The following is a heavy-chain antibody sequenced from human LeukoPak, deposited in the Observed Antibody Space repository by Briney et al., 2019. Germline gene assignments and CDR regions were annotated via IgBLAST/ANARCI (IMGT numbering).Heavy chain of an antibody. CDR1: GWSFSGYY. CDR2: INHSGST. D-gene: IGHD2-2*02. J-gene: IGHJ5*02. Sequence: SETLSLTCAVYGWSFSGYYWSWIRQPPGKGLEWIGEINHSGSTNYNPSLNSRVTISVDTSKNQFSLKLSSVTAADTAVYYCARRYQLLYGGSWFDPWGQGTLVTVSS. V-gene: IGHV4-34*01. CDR3: ARRYQLLYGGSWFDP.